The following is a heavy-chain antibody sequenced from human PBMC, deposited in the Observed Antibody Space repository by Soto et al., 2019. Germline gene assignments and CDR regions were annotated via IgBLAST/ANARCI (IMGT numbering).Heavy chain of an antibody. CDR2: ISSGGTNK. V-gene: IGHV3-30*18. Sequence: GGSLRLSCEVSGFTFSNYDMHWVRQAPGKGLEWVAFISSGGTNKHYGDSVKGRYTISRDNSKNTLWLQMNSLRAEDTAVYHCAKTGLLGSGSYSQYYFDYWGQGALVTVSS. D-gene: IGHD3-10*01. CDR3: AKTGLLGSGSYSQYYFDY. CDR1: GFTFSNYD. J-gene: IGHJ4*02.